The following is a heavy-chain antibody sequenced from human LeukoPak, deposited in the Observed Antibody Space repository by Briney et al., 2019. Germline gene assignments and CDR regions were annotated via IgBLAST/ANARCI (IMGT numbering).Heavy chain of an antibody. CDR1: GFSVSSND. J-gene: IGHJ6*03. CDR3: ARVHYYYMDI. V-gene: IGHV3-53*01. CDR2: LYIDGGT. Sequence: GSLRLSCAASGFSVSSNDMSWVRQAPGKGLEWVSVLYIDGGTYYADSVKGRFTISRDSSKNTLSLQMDSLRTEDSALYYCARVHYYYMDIWGKGTTVTVSS. D-gene: IGHD1-1*01.